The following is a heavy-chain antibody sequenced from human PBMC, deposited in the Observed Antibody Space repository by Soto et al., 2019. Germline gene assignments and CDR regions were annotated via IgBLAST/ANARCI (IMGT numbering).Heavy chain of an antibody. CDR2: INAGNGNT. V-gene: IGHV1-3*01. Sequence: ASVNVSCKASGHTFTSYAMHWVRQAPGQRLEWMGWINAGNGNTKYSQKFQGRVTITRDTSASTAYMELSSLRSEDTAVYYCARVVDSSSWNYFDYWGQGTLVTVS. D-gene: IGHD6-13*01. J-gene: IGHJ4*02. CDR1: GHTFTSYA. CDR3: ARVVDSSSWNYFDY.